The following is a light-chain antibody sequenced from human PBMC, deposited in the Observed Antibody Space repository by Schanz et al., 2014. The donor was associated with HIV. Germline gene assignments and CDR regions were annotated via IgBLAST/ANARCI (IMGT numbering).Light chain of an antibody. CDR3: QQYGSSRGLT. CDR1: QSLGGSQ. CDR2: GAS. J-gene: IGKJ4*01. Sequence: DIVMTQSPATLSVSPGERATLSCRASQSLGGSQLAWYQHKPGQAPRLLIYGASNRATGIPDRFSGGGSGTDFTLTISRLEPEDFAVYYCQQYGSSRGLTFGGGTKVEIK. V-gene: IGKV3-20*01.